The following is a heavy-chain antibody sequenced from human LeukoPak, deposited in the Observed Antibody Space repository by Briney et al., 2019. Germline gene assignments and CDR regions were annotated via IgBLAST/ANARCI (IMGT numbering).Heavy chain of an antibody. D-gene: IGHD3-9*01. V-gene: IGHV1-2*02. CDR2: INPNGGGT. Sequence: VASVKVSCKASGYTFTSYAMNWVRLAPGQGLEWMGWINPNGGGTIYAQNFQGRVTMTRDTSISTAYMELTRLKPDDTAVYYCARVHSILTGHDNWGQGTLVTVSS. CDR3: ARVHSILTGHDN. J-gene: IGHJ4*02. CDR1: GYTFTSYA.